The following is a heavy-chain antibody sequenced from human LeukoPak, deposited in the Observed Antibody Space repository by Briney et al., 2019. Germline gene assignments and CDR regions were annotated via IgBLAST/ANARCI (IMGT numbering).Heavy chain of an antibody. CDR1: GYTFTSYG. J-gene: IGHJ4*02. CDR3: ATSTMVRGVEAFDY. CDR2: ISAYNGNT. D-gene: IGHD3-10*01. V-gene: IGHV1-18*01. Sequence: ASVKASCKASGYTFTSYGISWVRQAPGQGLEWMGWISAYNGNTNYAQKLQGRVTMTTDTSTSTAYMELRSLRSDDTAVYYCATSTMVRGVEAFDYWGQGTLVTVSS.